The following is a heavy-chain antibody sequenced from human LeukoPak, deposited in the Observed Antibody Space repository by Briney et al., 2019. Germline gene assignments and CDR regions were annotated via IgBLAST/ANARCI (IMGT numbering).Heavy chain of an antibody. CDR3: ARVEGYCSSTSCYELIDY. CDR1: GGSISSYY. D-gene: IGHD2-2*01. V-gene: IGHV4-59*01. Sequence: PSETLSLTCTVSGGSISSYYWSWIRQPPGKGLEWIGYIYYSGSTNYNPSLKSRVTISVDTYKNQFSLKLSSVTAADTAVYYCARVEGYCSSTSCYELIDYWGQGTLVTVSS. CDR2: IYYSGST. J-gene: IGHJ4*02.